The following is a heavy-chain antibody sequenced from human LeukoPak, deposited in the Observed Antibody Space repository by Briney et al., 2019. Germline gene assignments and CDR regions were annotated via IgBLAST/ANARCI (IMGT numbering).Heavy chain of an antibody. V-gene: IGHV3-23*01. Sequence: GGSLRLSCAASGFTFSSYAMSWVRQAPGKGLEWVSTISATGGSIYYADSVRGRLTISRDNSKNTVYLQMNSLRAEDTAVYYCARARGSLDRYCSGGSCLTIMYYFDYWGQGTLVTVSS. CDR3: ARARGSLDRYCSGGSCLTIMYYFDY. CDR1: GFTFSSYA. CDR2: ISATGGSI. J-gene: IGHJ4*02. D-gene: IGHD2-15*01.